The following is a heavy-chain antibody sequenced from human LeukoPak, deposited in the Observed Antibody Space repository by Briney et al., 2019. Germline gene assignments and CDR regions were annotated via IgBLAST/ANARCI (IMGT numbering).Heavy chain of an antibody. Sequence: SETLSLTCTVSGGSISSSSYYWGWIRQPPGKGLEWIGSIYYSGSTYYSPSLKSRVTISVDTSKNQFSLKLSSVTAADTAVYYCASELAGIFDYWGQGTLVTVSP. CDR2: IYYSGST. CDR3: ASELAGIFDY. V-gene: IGHV4-39*01. D-gene: IGHD3-10*01. J-gene: IGHJ4*02. CDR1: GGSISSSSYY.